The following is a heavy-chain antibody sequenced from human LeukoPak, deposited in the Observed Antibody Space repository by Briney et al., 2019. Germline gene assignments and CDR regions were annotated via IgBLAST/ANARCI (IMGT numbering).Heavy chain of an antibody. D-gene: IGHD4-17*01. V-gene: IGHV3-9*01. CDR2: ISWNSGSI. CDR3: AKGMTTVTGENAFDI. J-gene: IGHJ3*02. CDR1: GFTFDDYA. Sequence: GGSLRLSCAASGFTFDDYAMHWVRQAPGNGLEWVSGISWNSGSIGYADSVKGRFTISRDNAKNSLYLQMNSLRAEDTALYYCAKGMTTVTGENAFDIWGQGTMVTVSS.